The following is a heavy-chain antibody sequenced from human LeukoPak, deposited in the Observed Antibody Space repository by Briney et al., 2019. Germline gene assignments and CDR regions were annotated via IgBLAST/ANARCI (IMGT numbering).Heavy chain of an antibody. V-gene: IGHV3-48*01. Sequence: GGSLRLSCAASGFTFSSYSMNWVRQAPGKGLEWVSYISSSSSIIYYADSVKGRFTISRDNAKNSLYLQMNSLRAEDTAVYYCARVLHKRNYDSTTYYGYWGQGTLVTVSS. CDR2: ISSSSSII. J-gene: IGHJ4*02. D-gene: IGHD3-22*01. CDR1: GFTFSSYS. CDR3: ARVLHKRNYDSTTYYGY.